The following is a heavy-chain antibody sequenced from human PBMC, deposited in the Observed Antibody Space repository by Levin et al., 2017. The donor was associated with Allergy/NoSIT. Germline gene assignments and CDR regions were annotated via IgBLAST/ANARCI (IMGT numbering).Heavy chain of an antibody. CDR2: VQSKTHGGTA. CDR3: TTKRGYTYGVDY. Sequence: SCTASGFTFSDAWMTWVRHTPGKGLEWVGHVQSKTHGGTADYAAPVNGRFTISRDDSKNTVYLQMNSLKTEDTAVYYCTTKRGYTYGVDYWGRGTLVTVSS. D-gene: IGHD5-18*01. V-gene: IGHV3-15*01. J-gene: IGHJ4*02. CDR1: GFTFSDAW.